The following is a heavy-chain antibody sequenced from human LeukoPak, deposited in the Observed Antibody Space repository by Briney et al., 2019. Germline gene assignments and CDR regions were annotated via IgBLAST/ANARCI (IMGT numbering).Heavy chain of an antibody. CDR1: GGSISSGGYY. CDR2: IYYSGST. CDR3: ARRTVTTYDYYGMDV. J-gene: IGHJ6*02. V-gene: IGHV4-31*03. D-gene: IGHD4-11*01. Sequence: PSETLSLTCTVSGGSISSGGYYWSWIRQHPGKGLEWIGYIYYSGSTYYNPSLKSRVTISVDTSKNQFSLKLSSVTAADTAVYYCARRTVTTYDYYGMDVWGQGTTVTVSS.